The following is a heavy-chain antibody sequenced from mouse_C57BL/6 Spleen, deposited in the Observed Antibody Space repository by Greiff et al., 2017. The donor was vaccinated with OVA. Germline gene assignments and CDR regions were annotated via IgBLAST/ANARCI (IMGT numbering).Heavy chain of an antibody. CDR3: ASPLYDGYPPFGY. CDR1: GYTFTSYW. D-gene: IGHD2-3*01. J-gene: IGHJ2*01. Sequence: QVQLQQSGTELVKPGASVKLSCKASGYTFTSYWMHWVKQRPGQGLEWIGNINPSNGGTNYNEKFKSKATLTVDKSSSTAYMQLSSLTSEDSAVYYCASPLYDGYPPFGYWGQGTTLTVSS. CDR2: INPSNGGT. V-gene: IGHV1-53*01.